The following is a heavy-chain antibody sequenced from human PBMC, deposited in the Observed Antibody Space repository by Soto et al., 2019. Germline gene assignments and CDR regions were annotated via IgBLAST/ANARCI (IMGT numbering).Heavy chain of an antibody. J-gene: IGHJ6*02. CDR1: GLSLSTTGVG. CDR3: VQSRCGGDCLQSYSSHSYYGLDV. V-gene: IGHV2-5*02. Sequence: QITLKESGPTLVKPTQTLTLTCTFSGLSLSTTGVGVGWIRQPPGKALEWLALIYWDDDKRYSPSLKNRLTITXDXSXKXXVLKMNNMDPVDTTTYYCVQSRCGGDCLQSYSSHSYYGLDVWCQGTTVTVSS. CDR2: IYWDDDK. D-gene: IGHD2-21*02.